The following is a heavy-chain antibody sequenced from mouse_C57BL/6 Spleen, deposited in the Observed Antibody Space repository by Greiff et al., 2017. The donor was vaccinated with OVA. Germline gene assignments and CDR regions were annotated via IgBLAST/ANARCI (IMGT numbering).Heavy chain of an antibody. J-gene: IGHJ3*01. CDR3: TKITTVVREAWFAY. CDR2: IRLKSDNYAT. Sequence: EVHLVESGGGLVQPGGSMKLSCVASGFTFSNYWMNWVRQSPEKGLEWVAQIRLKSDNYATHYAESVKGRFTISRDDSKSSVYLQMNNLRAEDTGIYYCTKITTVVREAWFAYWGQGTLVTVSA. V-gene: IGHV6-3*01. CDR1: GFTFSNYW. D-gene: IGHD1-1*01.